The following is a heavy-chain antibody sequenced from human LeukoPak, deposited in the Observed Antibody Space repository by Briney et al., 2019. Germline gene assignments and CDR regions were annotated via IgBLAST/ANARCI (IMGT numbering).Heavy chain of an antibody. CDR3: ARADSSGTPNLS. D-gene: IGHD3-22*01. CDR1: GYTFTSYG. V-gene: IGHV1-18*01. Sequence: ASVKVSCKASGYTFTSYGISLVRQAPGQGLEWMGWISAYNGNTNYAQKLQGRVTMTTDTSTSAAYIELRSLRSDDTAVYYCARADSSGTPNLSWGQGTLVTVSS. J-gene: IGHJ4*02. CDR2: ISAYNGNT.